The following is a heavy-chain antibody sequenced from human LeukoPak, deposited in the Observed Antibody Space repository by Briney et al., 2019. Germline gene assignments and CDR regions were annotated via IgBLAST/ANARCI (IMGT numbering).Heavy chain of an antibody. CDR1: GGTFSSYT. CDR2: IIPTLGIA. V-gene: IGHV1-69*02. J-gene: IGHJ3*02. Sequence: SVKVSCKASGGTFSSYTISWVRQAPGQGLEWVGRIIPTLGIANYAQKFQGRVTITADKSTSTAYMELSSLRSEDTAVYYCARPTNWGYAFDIWGQGTMVTVSS. D-gene: IGHD7-27*01. CDR3: ARPTNWGYAFDI.